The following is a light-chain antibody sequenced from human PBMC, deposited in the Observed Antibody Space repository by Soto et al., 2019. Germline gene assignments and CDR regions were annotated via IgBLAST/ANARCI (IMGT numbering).Light chain of an antibody. J-gene: IGKJ2*01. CDR2: LAS. CDR3: HHYGDSPYT. V-gene: IGKV3-20*01. Sequence: EIGLTQSPGTLTLSPGERATLSCRASQSVGGNYLAWYQRKPCQAPWLLIYLASSRATGIPDRFSGSGSGTDFTLTISSLEPEDFAVYYCHHYGDSPYTFGQGSKVELK. CDR1: QSVGGNY.